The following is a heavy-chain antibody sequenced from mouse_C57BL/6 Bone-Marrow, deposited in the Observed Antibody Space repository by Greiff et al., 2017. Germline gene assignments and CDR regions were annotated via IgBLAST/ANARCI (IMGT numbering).Heavy chain of an antibody. CDR3: ARDYYGSSMFAY. D-gene: IGHD1-1*01. CDR2: IDPSDSYT. V-gene: IGHV1-50*01. J-gene: IGHJ3*01. Sequence: LQQPGAELVKPGASVKLSCKASGYTFTSYWMQWVKQRPGQGLEWIGEIDPSDSYTNYNQKFKGKATLTVDTSSSTAYMQLSSLTSEDSAVYYCARDYYGSSMFAYWGQGTLVTVSA. CDR1: GYTFTSYW.